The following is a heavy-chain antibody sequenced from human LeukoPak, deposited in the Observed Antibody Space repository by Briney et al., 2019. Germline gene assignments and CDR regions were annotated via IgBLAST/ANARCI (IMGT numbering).Heavy chain of an antibody. CDR1: GGSISSTTHY. V-gene: IGHV4-39*01. CDR2: IYYSGNT. J-gene: IGHJ5*02. CDR3: ARHPKGYFSRFDP. Sequence: SETLSLTCTVSGGSISSTTHYWGWIRQPPGKGLEWIGSIYYSGNTDYNPSLKSRVTISVGTSKNQFSLKLNSVTAADTAVYYCARHPKGYFSRFDPWGQGTLVTVSS. D-gene: IGHD2-15*01.